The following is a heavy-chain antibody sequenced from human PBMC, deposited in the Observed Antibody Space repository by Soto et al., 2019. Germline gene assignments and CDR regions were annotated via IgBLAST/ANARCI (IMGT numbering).Heavy chain of an antibody. CDR3: ARASLAEGPEAY. D-gene: IGHD6-19*01. Sequence: SETLSLTCSVSVGSITGYYWNWIRRPPGKGLEWVGHIYGSGSTNYNPSLQSRVTISVDTSKIQFSLSLTSVTAADTAVYYCARASLAEGPEAYWGQGILVTVSS. J-gene: IGHJ4*02. CDR1: VGSITGYY. CDR2: IYGSGST. V-gene: IGHV4-59*12.